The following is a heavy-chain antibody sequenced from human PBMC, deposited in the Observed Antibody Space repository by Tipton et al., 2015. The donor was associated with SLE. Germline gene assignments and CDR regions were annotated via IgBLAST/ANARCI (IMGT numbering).Heavy chain of an antibody. CDR3: ARGGIADPFVY. D-gene: IGHD6-13*01. V-gene: IGHV4-39*07. Sequence: LRLSCTVSGGSISSSSYYWGWIRQPPGKGLEWIGSIYHSGSTYYNPSLKSRVTISVDTSKNQFSLKLSSVTAADTAVYYCARGGIADPFVYWGQGTLVTVSS. CDR1: GGSISSSSYY. J-gene: IGHJ4*02. CDR2: IYHSGST.